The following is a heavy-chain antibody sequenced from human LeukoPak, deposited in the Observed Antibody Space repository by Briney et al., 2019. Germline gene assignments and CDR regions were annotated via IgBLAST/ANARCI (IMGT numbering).Heavy chain of an antibody. CDR1: GGTFSSYA. J-gene: IGHJ4*02. D-gene: IGHD5-12*01. CDR3: ARGVGSSGYDTHWDY. CDR2: IIPILGIA. V-gene: IGHV1-69*04. Sequence: ASVKVSCKASGGTFSSYAISWVRHAPGQGLGWMGRIIPILGIANYAQKFQGRVTITADKSTSTAYMELSSLRSEDTAVHYCARGVGSSGYDTHWDYWGQGTLVTVSS.